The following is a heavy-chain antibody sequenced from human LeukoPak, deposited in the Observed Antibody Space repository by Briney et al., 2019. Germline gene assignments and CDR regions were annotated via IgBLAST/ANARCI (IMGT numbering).Heavy chain of an antibody. CDR2: INTNTGNP. J-gene: IGHJ4*02. V-gene: IGHV7-4-1*02. Sequence: ASVKVSCKASGYTFTNYAVKWVRQAPGQGLEWMGWINTNTGNPTYAQGFTGRFVLSLDTSVNTAYPEISSLKPEDTAMYYCARAAYCSDSSCYSWDWGQGTLVTVSS. CDR1: GYTFTNYA. CDR3: ARAAYCSDSSCYSWD. D-gene: IGHD2-15*01.